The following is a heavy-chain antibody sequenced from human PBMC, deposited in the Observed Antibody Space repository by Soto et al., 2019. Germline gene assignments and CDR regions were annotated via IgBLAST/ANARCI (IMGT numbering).Heavy chain of an antibody. CDR3: AKDKPGTTSFDY. CDR2: ISDRGDTT. CDR1: GFTISSNA. J-gene: IGHJ4*02. Sequence: EVQLLESGGGLAQPGGSLRLSCAASGFTISSNAMYWVRQAPGKGLEWVSAISDRGDTTHYADSVKGRFTISRDTSKNTLYLQLNTLRADDTAVYYCAKDKPGTTSFDYWGQGTLVTVSS. V-gene: IGHV3-23*01. D-gene: IGHD1-1*01.